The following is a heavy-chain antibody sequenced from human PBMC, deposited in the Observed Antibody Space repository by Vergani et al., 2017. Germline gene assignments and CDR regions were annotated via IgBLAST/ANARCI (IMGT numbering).Heavy chain of an antibody. Sequence: EVQLVESGGGLVQPGRSLRLSCAASGFTFDDYAMHWVRQAPGTGLEWVSGISWNSGSIGYADSVKGRFTISRDNAKNSLYLQMNSLRAEDTALYYCAKDIDNSSGFDYWGQGTLVTVSS. CDR3: AKDIDNSSGFDY. CDR2: ISWNSGSI. D-gene: IGHD6-19*01. CDR1: GFTFDDYA. V-gene: IGHV3-9*01. J-gene: IGHJ4*02.